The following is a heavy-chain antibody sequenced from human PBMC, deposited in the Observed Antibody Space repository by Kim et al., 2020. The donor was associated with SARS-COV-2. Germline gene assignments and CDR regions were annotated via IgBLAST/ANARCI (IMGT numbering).Heavy chain of an antibody. D-gene: IGHD6-19*01. Sequence: GGSLRLSCAASGFTFSSYAMSWVRQAPGKGLEWVSAISGSGGSTYYADSVKGRFTISRDNSKNTLYLQMNSLRAEDTAVYYCAKDGSSGWPYYYYYYGMDVWGQGTTVTVSS. CDR3: AKDGSSGWPYYYYYYGMDV. J-gene: IGHJ6*02. CDR2: ISGSGGST. CDR1: GFTFSSYA. V-gene: IGHV3-23*01.